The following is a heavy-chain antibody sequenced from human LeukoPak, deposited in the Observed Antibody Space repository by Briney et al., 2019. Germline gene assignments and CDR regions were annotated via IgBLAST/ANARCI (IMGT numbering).Heavy chain of an antibody. CDR2: IPSGGGNI. CDR3: ARDRSGRFDP. V-gene: IGHV3-30*03. D-gene: IGHD3-10*01. J-gene: IGHJ5*02. CDR1: GFTFSTYG. Sequence: AGGSLRLSCAASGFTFSTYGVHWVRQAPGKGLEWVAIIPSGGGNIYYADSVRGRFTISRDNSQNTLYLQMDSLRAEDTAVYYCARDRSGRFDPWGQRTLVTVSS.